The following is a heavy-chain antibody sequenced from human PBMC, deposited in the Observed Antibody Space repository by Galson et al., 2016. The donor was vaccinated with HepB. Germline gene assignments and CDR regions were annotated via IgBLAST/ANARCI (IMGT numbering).Heavy chain of an antibody. D-gene: IGHD3-9*01. CDR2: IKRDGSET. J-gene: IGHJ4*02. V-gene: IGHV3-7*01. CDR3: AGDFGWLMRH. CDR1: GFTGFSFSNLW. Sequence: SLRLSCAASGFTGFSFSNLWLNWLRQAPGKGLEWVANIKRDGSETNYVDSVKGRFTISRDNANNAVFLQMNSLRAEDTAVYYCAGDFGWLMRHWGQGTLVTVSS.